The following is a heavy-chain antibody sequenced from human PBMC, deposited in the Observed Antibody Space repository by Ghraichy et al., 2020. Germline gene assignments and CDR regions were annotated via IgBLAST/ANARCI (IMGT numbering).Heavy chain of an antibody. J-gene: IGHJ6*02. CDR1: GAPISYKY. D-gene: IGHD1-26*01. Sequence: SETLSLTCTVSGAPISYKYWNLVRQPPGKGLEWIGYIHYSGSTNYKSSLKSRVTISVDTAKNQFSLRLTSVTAADTAVYYFARSSGSSVYYYYGMDLWGQGTTVTVSS. CDR2: IHYSGST. V-gene: IGHV4-59*01. CDR3: ARSSGSSVYYYYGMDL.